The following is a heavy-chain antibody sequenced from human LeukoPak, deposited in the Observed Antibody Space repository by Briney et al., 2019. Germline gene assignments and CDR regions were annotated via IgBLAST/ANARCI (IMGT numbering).Heavy chain of an antibody. Sequence: GGSLRLSCAASGFTFGNFWMSWVRQAPGRGLQWVASMNGDGSHIYYVDSVRGRFTISRDNARNSLYLQMNSLTAEDTAVYYCARGGLWFGEFGSGDYYYMDVWGKGTTVTVSS. V-gene: IGHV3-7*01. CDR1: GFTFGNFW. D-gene: IGHD3-10*01. CDR3: ARGGLWFGEFGSGDYYYMDV. J-gene: IGHJ6*03. CDR2: MNGDGSHI.